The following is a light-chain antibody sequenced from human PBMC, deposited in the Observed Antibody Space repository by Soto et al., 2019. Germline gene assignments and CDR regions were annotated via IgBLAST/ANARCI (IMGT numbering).Light chain of an antibody. J-gene: IGKJ4*01. CDR2: DAS. V-gene: IGKV3-20*01. CDR1: QSVRNNY. CDR3: QKYGSTPLT. Sequence: EIVLTQSPDTLSLSPGERATLSCRASQSVRNNYLAWYQQKPGQAPRFLIFDASSRATGIPDRFSGSGSGTDFTLTISRLEPEDFAVYYCQKYGSTPLTFGGGTKVDI.